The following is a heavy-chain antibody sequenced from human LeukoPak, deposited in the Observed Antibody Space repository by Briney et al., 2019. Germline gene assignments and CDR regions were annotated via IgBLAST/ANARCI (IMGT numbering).Heavy chain of an antibody. V-gene: IGHV4-4*07. D-gene: IGHD3-16*01. J-gene: IGHJ6*03. CDR1: GGSISSYY. CDR3: ARGSLRNYYYYYMDV. CDR2: IYTSGST. Sequence: SETLSLTCTVSGGSISSYYWSWIRQPAGKGLEWIGRIYTSGSTNYNPSLKSRVTISVGKSKNQFSLKLSSVTAADTAVYYCARGSLRNYYYYYMDVWGKGTTVTVSS.